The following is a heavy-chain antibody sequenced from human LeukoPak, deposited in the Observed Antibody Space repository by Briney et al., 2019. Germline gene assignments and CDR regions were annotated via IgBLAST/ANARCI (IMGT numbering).Heavy chain of an antibody. CDR2: INSDVSSA. D-gene: IGHD1-14*01. J-gene: IGHJ4*02. Sequence: GGSLRLSCVASGFTFSSRWMHWVRQAPGKGLVWVSRINSDVSSAGYADSVKGRFAISRDDAKNTLYLQMNSLRAEDTAVYYCARAEAGPIDYWGQGTLVTVSS. V-gene: IGHV3-74*01. CDR1: GFTFSSRW. CDR3: ARAEAGPIDY.